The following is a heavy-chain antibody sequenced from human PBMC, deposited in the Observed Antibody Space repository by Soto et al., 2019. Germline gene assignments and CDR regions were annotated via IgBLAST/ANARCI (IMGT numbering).Heavy chain of an antibody. J-gene: IGHJ4*02. CDR3: ATVFDV. D-gene: IGHD4-17*01. Sequence: EVQLVESGGGLVQPGGSLRVSCAASGFTFRSHRIHWVRQAPGKGLEWVSRIDTDGGGTSYGDPVKGRFTISTDNAENTVYLQMNGLRVEDTAVYYCATVFDVWGQGTLVTVSS. V-gene: IGHV3-74*01. CDR2: IDTDGGGT. CDR1: GFTFRSHR.